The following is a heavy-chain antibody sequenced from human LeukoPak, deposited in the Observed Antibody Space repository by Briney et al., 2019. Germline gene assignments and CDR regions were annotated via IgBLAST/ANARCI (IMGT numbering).Heavy chain of an antibody. D-gene: IGHD6-13*01. CDR2: IYSSTSYI. J-gene: IGHJ3*02. V-gene: IGHV3-21*01. Sequence: PGGSLRLSCAASGFTFKSYIMNWVRQAPGKGLEWVSSIYSSTSYIYYADSVEGRFTISRDNAKNSLYLQMNSLRAEDTAVYYCARDGQWMSAAGAFDIWGQGTMVTVSS. CDR3: ARDGQWMSAAGAFDI. CDR1: GFTFKSYI.